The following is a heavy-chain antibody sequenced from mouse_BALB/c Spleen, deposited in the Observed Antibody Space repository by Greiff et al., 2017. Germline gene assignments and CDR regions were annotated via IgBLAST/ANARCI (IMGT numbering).Heavy chain of an antibody. CDR3: AREGELAPMDY. Sequence: EVKLMESGGGLVQPGGSRKLSCAASGFTFSSFGMHWVRQAPEKGLEWVAYISSGSSTIYYADTVKGRFTISRDNPKNTLFLQMTSLRSEDTAMYYCAREGELAPMDYWGQGTSVTVSS. V-gene: IGHV5-17*02. J-gene: IGHJ4*01. D-gene: IGHD4-1*01. CDR1: GFTFSSFG. CDR2: ISSGSSTI.